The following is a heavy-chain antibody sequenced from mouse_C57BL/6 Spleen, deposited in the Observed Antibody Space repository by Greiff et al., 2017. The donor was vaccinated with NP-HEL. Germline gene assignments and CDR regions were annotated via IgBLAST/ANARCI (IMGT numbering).Heavy chain of an antibody. CDR1: GFSLTSYG. Sequence: QVQLKQSGPGLVQPSQSLSITCTVSGFSLTSYGVHWVRQSPGKGLEWLGVIWSGGSTDYNAAFISRLSISKDNSKSQVFFKMNSLQADDTAIYYCARDGSSYVEYFDVWGTGTTVTVSS. CDR2: IWSGGST. D-gene: IGHD1-1*01. J-gene: IGHJ1*03. V-gene: IGHV2-2*01. CDR3: ARDGSSYVEYFDV.